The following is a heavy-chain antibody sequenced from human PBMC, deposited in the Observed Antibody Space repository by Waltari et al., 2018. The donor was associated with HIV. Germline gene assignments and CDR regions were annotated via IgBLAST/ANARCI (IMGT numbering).Heavy chain of an antibody. Sequence: QVQLQQWGAGLLKPSETLSLTCDVYGGSFSGDYWSWIRQPPGKGLEWIWEKIQSGCTNAHPSLESRVTKSVDTSKNQCSRKLSSGTAADTAVYYCARGGWYDRFDYWGQGTLVTVSS. CDR2: KIQSGCT. CDR1: GGSFSGDY. CDR3: ARGGWYDRFDY. J-gene: IGHJ4*02. V-gene: IGHV4-34*01. D-gene: IGHD6-19*01.